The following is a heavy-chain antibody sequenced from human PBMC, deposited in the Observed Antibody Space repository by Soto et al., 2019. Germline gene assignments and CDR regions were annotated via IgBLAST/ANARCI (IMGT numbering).Heavy chain of an antibody. CDR1: GFTFNTYA. J-gene: IGHJ4*02. D-gene: IGHD2-15*01. CDR2: ITTRGART. Sequence: GSLLPACSASGFTFNTYAMTWVRQTPGKGLEWVSFITTRGARTYYADPVRGRFTISTDSSRNTLYLQMNSLRPDDTAVYFCARYRSDGSASFDSWGQGTRVTVSS. CDR3: ARYRSDGSASFDS. V-gene: IGHV3-23*01.